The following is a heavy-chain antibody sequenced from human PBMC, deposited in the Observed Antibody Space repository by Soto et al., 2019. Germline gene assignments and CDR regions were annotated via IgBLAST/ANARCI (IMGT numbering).Heavy chain of an antibody. Sequence: QVQLVQSGAEVKEPGSSVKVSCQASGGTFSSYALSWVRQAPGQGLEWVGGIIPLFRTPDYAQKFQGRVTITADESTRTAYMELSSMRSEDTAIYYCARDNGRPQLGGNYYYITDVWGQGTTITVSS. J-gene: IGHJ6*02. V-gene: IGHV1-69*12. CDR2: IIPLFRTP. CDR3: ARDNGRPQLGGNYYYITDV. CDR1: GGTFSSYA. D-gene: IGHD3-3*02.